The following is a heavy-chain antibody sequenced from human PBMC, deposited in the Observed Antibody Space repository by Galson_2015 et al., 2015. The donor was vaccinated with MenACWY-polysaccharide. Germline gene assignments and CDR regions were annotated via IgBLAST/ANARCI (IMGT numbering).Heavy chain of an antibody. CDR1: GFTFSTYW. D-gene: IGHD6-19*01. V-gene: IGHV3-7*03. CDR3: ARDREAVAGNYFYYGLDV. J-gene: IGHJ6*02. Sequence: SLRLSCAASGFTFSTYWMSWVRQAPGKGLEWVANIKQDGSEKYHVDSVKGRFTISRDNAKNSVYLQMNSLRAEDTAVYYCARDREAVAGNYFYYGLDVWGQGTTVTVSS. CDR2: IKQDGSEK.